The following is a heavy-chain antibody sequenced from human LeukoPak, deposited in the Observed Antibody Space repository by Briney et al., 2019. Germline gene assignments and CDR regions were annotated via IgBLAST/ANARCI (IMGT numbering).Heavy chain of an antibody. D-gene: IGHD5-24*01. CDR2: ISYDGSNK. J-gene: IGHJ4*02. V-gene: IGHV3-30*18. CDR1: GFTFSSYG. CDR3: AKDRDWYYFDY. Sequence: GGSLRLSCAASGFTFSSYGMHWVRQAPGKGLEWVAVISYDGSNKYYADSVKGRFTISRDNSKNTLYLQMNSLRAEDTAVYYCAKDRDWYYFDYWGQGTLVTVSS.